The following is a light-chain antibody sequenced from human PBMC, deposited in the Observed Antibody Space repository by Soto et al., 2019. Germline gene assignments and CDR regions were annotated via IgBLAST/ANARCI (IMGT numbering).Light chain of an antibody. V-gene: IGKV1-5*03. CDR1: QSINNW. Sequence: DIQMTQSPSTLSASVGDRVTITCRASQSINNWLAWYQQKPGKAPKLLIYKASSLESGVPSRFSGSGSGTEFTLTISSLQPDDFGTYYCQQYNSLWTFGQGTKVEIK. J-gene: IGKJ1*01. CDR2: KAS. CDR3: QQYNSLWT.